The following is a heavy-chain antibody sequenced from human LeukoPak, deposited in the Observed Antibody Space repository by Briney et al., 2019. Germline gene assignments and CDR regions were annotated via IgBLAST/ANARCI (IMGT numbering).Heavy chain of an antibody. D-gene: IGHD5-12*01. CDR3: ARVSGSGYDFPNYYFDY. J-gene: IGHJ4*02. V-gene: IGHV1-2*02. CDR2: INPNSGGT. CDR1: GYTFTGYY. Sequence: ASVKVSCKASGYTFTGYYMHWVRQAPGQGLEWMGWINPNSGGTNYAQKFQGRVTMTTDTSTSTAYMELRSLRSDDTAVYYCARVSGSGYDFPNYYFDYWGQGTLVTVSS.